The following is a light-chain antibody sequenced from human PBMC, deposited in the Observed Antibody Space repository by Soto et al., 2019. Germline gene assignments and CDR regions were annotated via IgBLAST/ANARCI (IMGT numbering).Light chain of an antibody. Sequence: EIGMTQSPATLSVSPGERATLSCRASESVSSNVAWYQQKPGQAPRLLIYGASTRATGSPARFSGSGSGTEFTLTISSLQSEDFALYYCQQYNNWLTFGGGTKVEIK. CDR3: QQYNNWLT. V-gene: IGKV3-15*01. CDR1: ESVSSN. J-gene: IGKJ4*01. CDR2: GAS.